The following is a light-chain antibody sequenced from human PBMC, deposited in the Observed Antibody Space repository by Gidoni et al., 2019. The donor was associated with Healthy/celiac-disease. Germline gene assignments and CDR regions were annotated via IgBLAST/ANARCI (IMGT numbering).Light chain of an antibody. V-gene: IGKV1-39*01. CDR3: QQSYSTPVT. Sequence: DIQMTQSPSSLSASVGEGVTITCRESQSFSSYLNWYKQKPGKAPKLLIYAASSLQSGVPSRFSGSGSGTDFTLTISSLQPEDFATYYCQQSYSTPVTFGQGTRLEIK. CDR1: QSFSSY. J-gene: IGKJ5*01. CDR2: AAS.